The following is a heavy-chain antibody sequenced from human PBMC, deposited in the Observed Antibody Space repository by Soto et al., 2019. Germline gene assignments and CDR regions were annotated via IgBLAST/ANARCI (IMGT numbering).Heavy chain of an antibody. CDR2: IYYDGSNE. J-gene: IGHJ4*02. D-gene: IGHD1-26*01. Sequence: QVQLVESGGGVVQPGRSLRLSCAASGFTFSNHGMHWVRQAPGKGLAWVARIYYDGSNEYYADSVKGRFTISRDNSKNTVYLQMNSLRVEDTAVYYCARGRGSGSFYQLDYWRQGTLVTVSS. V-gene: IGHV3-33*01. CDR1: GFTFSNHG. CDR3: ARGRGSGSFYQLDY.